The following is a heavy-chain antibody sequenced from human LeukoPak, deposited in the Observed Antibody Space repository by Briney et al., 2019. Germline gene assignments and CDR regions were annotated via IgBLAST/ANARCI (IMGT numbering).Heavy chain of an antibody. CDR1: GFTFSSYS. Sequence: GGSLRLSCAASGFTFSSYSMNWVRQGPGKGLEWVSSISSSSSYIYYADSVKGRFTISRDNAKNSLYLQMNSLRAEDTAVYYCARLRFLEWLSSFDYWGQGTLVTVSS. CDR3: ARLRFLEWLSSFDY. V-gene: IGHV3-21*01. D-gene: IGHD3-3*01. CDR2: ISSSSSYI. J-gene: IGHJ4*02.